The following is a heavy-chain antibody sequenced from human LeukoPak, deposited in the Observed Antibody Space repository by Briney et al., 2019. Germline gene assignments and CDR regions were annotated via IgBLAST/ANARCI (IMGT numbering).Heavy chain of an antibody. J-gene: IGHJ4*02. CDR3: ARYGSGTYQYYFDC. Sequence: SETLSLTCAVSGVFISSSTWWSWVRQPPGKGLEWIGEIYHSGSTNYSPSLKSRVTISVDKSKNPFSLRLTSVTAADTAVYYCARYGSGTYQYYFDCWGQGTPVTVSS. V-gene: IGHV4-4*02. CDR2: IYHSGST. CDR1: GVFISSSTW. D-gene: IGHD3-10*01.